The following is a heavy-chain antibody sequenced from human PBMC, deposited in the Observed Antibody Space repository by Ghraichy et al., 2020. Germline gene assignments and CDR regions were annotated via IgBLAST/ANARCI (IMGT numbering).Heavy chain of an antibody. V-gene: IGHV4-34*01. J-gene: IGHJ5*02. D-gene: IGHD2-21*01. CDR2: INHRGST. CDR3: ASVVWFDP. CDR1: GGSFSGYY. Sequence: SETLSLTCAVNGGSFSGYYWSWIRQRTGKGLEWIGEINHRGSTNYNPSLKSRVTISVDTSKNQFSLKLSSVTAADTALYYCASVVWFDPWGQGTLVTVSS.